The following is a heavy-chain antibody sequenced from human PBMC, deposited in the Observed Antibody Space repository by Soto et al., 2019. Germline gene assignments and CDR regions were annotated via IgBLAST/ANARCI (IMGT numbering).Heavy chain of an antibody. CDR1: GGSISSYY. J-gene: IGHJ3*02. CDR3: ARTRFNWNDSHDAFDI. V-gene: IGHV4-59*01. D-gene: IGHD1-20*01. Sequence: SETLSLTCTVSGGSISSYYWSWIRQPPGKGLEWIGYIYYSGSTNYNPSLKSRVTISVDTSKNQFSLKLSSVTAADTAVYYCARTRFNWNDSHDAFDIWGQGTMVTVSS. CDR2: IYYSGST.